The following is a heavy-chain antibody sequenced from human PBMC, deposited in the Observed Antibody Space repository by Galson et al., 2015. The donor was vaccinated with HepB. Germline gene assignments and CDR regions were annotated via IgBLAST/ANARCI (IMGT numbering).Heavy chain of an antibody. Sequence: ETLSLTCTVSGGSISSYYWSWIRQPPGRGLEWIGYIYYSGSTNYNPSLESRVTISVDTSKNQFSLKLSSVTAADTAVYYCAGEGSSYLVGATPDAFDIWGQGTMVTVSS. V-gene: IGHV4-59*12. CDR2: IYYSGST. CDR3: AGEGSSYLVGATPDAFDI. CDR1: GGSISSYY. J-gene: IGHJ3*02. D-gene: IGHD1-26*01.